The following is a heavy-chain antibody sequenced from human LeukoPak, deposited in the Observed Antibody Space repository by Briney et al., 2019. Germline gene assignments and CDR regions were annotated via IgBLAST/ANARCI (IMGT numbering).Heavy chain of an antibody. V-gene: IGHV4-59*12. Sequence: PSETLSLTCTVSGGSISSYYWSWIRQPPGKGLEWIGYIYYSGSTNYNPSLKSRVTISVDTSKNQFSLKLSSVTAADTAVYYCAREETTVVAGSKLDAFDIWGQGTMVTVSS. D-gene: IGHD4-23*01. CDR2: IYYSGST. CDR1: GGSISSYY. CDR3: AREETTVVAGSKLDAFDI. J-gene: IGHJ3*02.